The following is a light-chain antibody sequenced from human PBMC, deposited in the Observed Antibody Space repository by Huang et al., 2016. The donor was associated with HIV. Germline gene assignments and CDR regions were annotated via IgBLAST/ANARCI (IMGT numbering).Light chain of an antibody. J-gene: IGKJ2*01. CDR2: AAS. CDR1: QSISSY. V-gene: IGKV1-39*01. Sequence: DIQMTQSPSSLSASVGDRVTITCRASQSISSYLNWYQQKPGKAPKLLIYAASSLQSGVPSRFSGSGSGTDFTLTISCLQPEDFATYYCQQSYSTPRYTFGQGTKLEIK. CDR3: QQSYSTPRYT.